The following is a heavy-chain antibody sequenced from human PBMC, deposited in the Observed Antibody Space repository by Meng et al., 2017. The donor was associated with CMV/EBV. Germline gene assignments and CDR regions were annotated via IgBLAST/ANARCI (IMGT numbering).Heavy chain of an antibody. CDR3: ARRNGVPRVFWSYYGMDV. CDR2: IYHSGST. CDR1: GYSISSGYY. V-gene: IGHV4-38-2*02. D-gene: IGHD3-3*01. Sequence: GSLRLSCTVSGYSISSGYYWGWIRQPPGKGLEWIGSIYHSGSTYYNPSLKSRVTISVDTSKNQFSLKLSSVTAADTAVYYCARRNGVPRVFWSYYGMDVWGQGTTVTVSS. J-gene: IGHJ6*02.